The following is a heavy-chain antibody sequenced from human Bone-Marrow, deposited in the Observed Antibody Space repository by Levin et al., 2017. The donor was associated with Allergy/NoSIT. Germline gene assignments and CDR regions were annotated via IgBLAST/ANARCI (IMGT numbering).Heavy chain of an antibody. CDR2: ISYDGSNK. D-gene: IGHD3-9*01. CDR1: GFTFSSYA. J-gene: IGHJ3*02. Sequence: GGSLRLSCAASGFTFSSYAMHWVRQAPGKGLEWVAVISYDGSNKYYADSVKGRFTISRDNSKNTLYLQMNSLRAEDTAVYYCAREYYDILTAPFPWHAFDIWGQGTMVTVSS. V-gene: IGHV3-30-3*01. CDR3: AREYYDILTAPFPWHAFDI.